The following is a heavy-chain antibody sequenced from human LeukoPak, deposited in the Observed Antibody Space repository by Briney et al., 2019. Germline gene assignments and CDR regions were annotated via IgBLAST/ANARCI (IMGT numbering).Heavy chain of an antibody. CDR1: GGSISTSNYY. Sequence: PSETLSLTCTVSGGSISTSNYYWGWIRQPPGKGLEWIGNIFYSGSTYYSPSLRSRVTISLDTSKNQFSLKLSSVTAADTAVYYCARAASSQHMDVWGKGTTVTVSS. CDR2: IFYSGST. CDR3: ARAASSQHMDV. V-gene: IGHV4-39*07. J-gene: IGHJ6*03. D-gene: IGHD2-2*01.